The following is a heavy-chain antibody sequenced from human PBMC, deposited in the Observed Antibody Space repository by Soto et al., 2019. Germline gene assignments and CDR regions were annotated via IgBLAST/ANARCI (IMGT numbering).Heavy chain of an antibody. CDR2: IYWDETK. CDR3: VHKGCGDRILDY. J-gene: IGHJ4*02. CDR1: GFSLSTSEVG. V-gene: IGHV2-5*02. D-gene: IGHD3-10*01. Sequence: QITLKESGPMLVKPTQTLTLTCTFSGFSLSTSEVGVGWIRQPPGKALEWLALIYWDETKHYSPSLESRLTITKDTSKNQVFLTMTNMDPVDIATYYCVHKGCGDRILDYWGQGTLLTVSS.